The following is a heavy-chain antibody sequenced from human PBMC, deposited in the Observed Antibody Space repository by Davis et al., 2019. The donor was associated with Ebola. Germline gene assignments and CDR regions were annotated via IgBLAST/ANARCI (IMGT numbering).Heavy chain of an antibody. CDR3: TKGRYSTSPRFDS. CDR2: IVGGGTK. Sequence: PGGSLRLSCAASGFTFSSYSMNWVRQAPGKGLEWVSGIVGGGTKYYADSVKGRFTISRDNSQSTLYLQMNSLRAEDTAIYYCTKGRYSTSPRFDSWGQGTLVTVSS. D-gene: IGHD6-6*01. CDR1: GFTFSSYS. J-gene: IGHJ4*02. V-gene: IGHV3-23*01.